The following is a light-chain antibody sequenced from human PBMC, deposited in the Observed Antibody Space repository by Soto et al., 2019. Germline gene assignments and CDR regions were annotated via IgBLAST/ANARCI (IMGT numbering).Light chain of an antibody. J-gene: IGLJ1*01. Sequence: QSALTQPASVSGSPGQSITISCTGTNSDVGAYIYVSWYQQHPGKAPKLMVYDINNRPSGVSNRFSGSKSANTASLTTSGLQADDEADYYCVSFTTKSSYVFGTGTKVTVL. CDR3: VSFTTKSSYV. V-gene: IGLV2-14*03. CDR2: DIN. CDR1: NSDVGAYIY.